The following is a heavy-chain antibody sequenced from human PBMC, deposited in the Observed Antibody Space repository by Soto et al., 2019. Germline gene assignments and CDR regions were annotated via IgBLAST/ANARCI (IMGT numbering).Heavy chain of an antibody. CDR3: AGDYYDFWSGFLDY. Sequence: GSLRLSCAASGFTFSSYWMSWVRQAPGKGLEWVANIKQDGSEKYYADSVKGRFTISRDNSKSTLYLQMNSLRPEDTATYYCAGDYYDFWSGFLDYWGQGTPVTVSS. V-gene: IGHV3-7*05. CDR1: GFTFSSYW. J-gene: IGHJ4*02. D-gene: IGHD3-3*01. CDR2: IKQDGSEK.